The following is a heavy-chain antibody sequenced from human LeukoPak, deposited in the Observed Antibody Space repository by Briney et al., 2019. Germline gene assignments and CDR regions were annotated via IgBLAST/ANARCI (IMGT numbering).Heavy chain of an antibody. CDR2: IYYTGTT. D-gene: IGHD3-22*01. CDR1: GGSISSYY. CDR3: ARYDRSGYSLEV. J-gene: IGHJ4*02. V-gene: IGHV4-59*01. Sequence: PSETLSLTCTVSGGSISSYYWSWIRQPPGKGLEWIGYIYYTGTTKSNPSLKSRVTLSVDTSGSQLSLRLSSVSAADTAIYYCARYDRSGYSLEVWGQGTLVTVSS.